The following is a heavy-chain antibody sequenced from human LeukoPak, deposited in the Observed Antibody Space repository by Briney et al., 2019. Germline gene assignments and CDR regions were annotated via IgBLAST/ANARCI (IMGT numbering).Heavy chain of an antibody. Sequence: LRLSCAASGFTFSSYSMNWVRQPPGKGLEWIGYIYYSGSTYYNPSLKSRVTISVDTSKNQFSLKLSSVTAADTAVYYCARVPGYSYGETDYWGQGTLVTVSS. J-gene: IGHJ4*02. CDR2: IYYSGST. CDR3: ARVPGYSYGETDY. D-gene: IGHD5-18*01. CDR1: GFTFSSYS. V-gene: IGHV4-30-4*08.